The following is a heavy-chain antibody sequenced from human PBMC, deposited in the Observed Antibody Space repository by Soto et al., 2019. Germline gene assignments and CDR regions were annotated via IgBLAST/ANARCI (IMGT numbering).Heavy chain of an antibody. D-gene: IGHD6-13*01. V-gene: IGHV1-46*01. J-gene: IGHJ4*02. CDR3: ARDHGSWYIDY. CDR2: INPSGGST. CDR1: GYAFSDDY. Sequence: GASVKVSCKASGYAFSDDYMHWVRQAPGQGLEWMGIINPSGGSTSYAQKFQGRVTMTRDTSTSTVYMELSSLRSEDTAVYYCARDHGSWYIDYWGQGTLVTVSS.